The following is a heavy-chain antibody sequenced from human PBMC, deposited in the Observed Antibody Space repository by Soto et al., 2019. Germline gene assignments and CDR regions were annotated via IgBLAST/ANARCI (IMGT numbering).Heavy chain of an antibody. J-gene: IGHJ3*02. V-gene: IGHV5-10-1*01. Sequence: PGESLKISCNGSGYSFTSYWISWVRQMPGKGLEWMGRIDPSDSYTNYSPSFQGHVTISADKSKSIAYLQMNSLKTEDTAVYYCTRDRYYDSSGSDAFDIWGQGTMVTVSS. D-gene: IGHD3-22*01. CDR3: TRDRYYDSSGSDAFDI. CDR1: GYSFTSYW. CDR2: IDPSDSYT.